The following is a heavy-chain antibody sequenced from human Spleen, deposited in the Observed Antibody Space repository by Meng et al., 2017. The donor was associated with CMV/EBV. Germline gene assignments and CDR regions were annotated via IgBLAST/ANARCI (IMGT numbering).Heavy chain of an antibody. V-gene: IGHV1-2*02. CDR2: INSNSGGT. D-gene: IGHD6-19*01. Sequence: KASGYTFTGYHMHWVRQAPGQGLEWMGWINSNSGGTKFAQKFQGRVTLTRDTSISTAYMELSSLRSDDTAIYYCARVIAVAGTAPFDYWGQGTLVTVSS. CDR3: ARVIAVAGTAPFDY. J-gene: IGHJ4*02. CDR1: GYTFTGYH.